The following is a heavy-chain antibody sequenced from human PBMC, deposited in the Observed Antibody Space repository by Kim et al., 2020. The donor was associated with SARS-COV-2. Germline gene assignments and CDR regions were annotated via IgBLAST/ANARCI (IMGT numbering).Heavy chain of an antibody. CDR1: GFTFSNAW. V-gene: IGHV3-15*01. CDR3: TTDIVWFGELLLSWGGY. D-gene: IGHD3-10*01. CDR2: IKSKTDGGTT. Sequence: GGSLRLSCAASGFTFSNAWMSWVRQAPGKGLEWVGRIKSKTDGGTTDYAAPVKGRFTISRDDSKNTLYLQMNSLKTEDTAVYYCTTDIVWFGELLLSWGGYWGQGTLVTVSS. J-gene: IGHJ4*02.